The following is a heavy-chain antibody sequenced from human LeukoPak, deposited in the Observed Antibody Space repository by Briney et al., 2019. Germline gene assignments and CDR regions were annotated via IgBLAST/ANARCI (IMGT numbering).Heavy chain of an antibody. J-gene: IGHJ4*02. Sequence: SETLSLTCTVSGGFITSYYWSWIRQPPGQGPEWIGHIYSSGTTNYNPSLKSRVTISVDTSKNQFSLNLSSVTAADAAVYYCARSTLYCGSDCSGYFEHWGQGTLVTVSS. CDR3: ARSTLYCGSDCSGYFEH. CDR1: GGFITSYY. V-gene: IGHV4-4*09. CDR2: IYSSGTT. D-gene: IGHD2-21*02.